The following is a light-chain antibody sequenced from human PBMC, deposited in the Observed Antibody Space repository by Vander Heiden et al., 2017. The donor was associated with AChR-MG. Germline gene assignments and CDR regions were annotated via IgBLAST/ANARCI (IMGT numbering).Light chain of an antibody. V-gene: IGKV2-30*02. Sequence: DVVMSQSPLSLPVPLGQPASISCRSSQSLVPSDGNTSLNWFQQRPGQSPRRLIYKVSNRDSGVPDRFSVSGSGTDFTLKISRVEAEDVGVYYCMQGTHWPVLTFGGGTKVEIK. CDR1: QSLVPSDGNTS. J-gene: IGKJ4*01. CDR2: KVS. CDR3: MQGTHWPVLT.